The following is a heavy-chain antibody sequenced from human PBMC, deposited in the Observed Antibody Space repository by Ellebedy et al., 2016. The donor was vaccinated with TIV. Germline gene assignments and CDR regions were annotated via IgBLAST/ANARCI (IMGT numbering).Heavy chain of an antibody. CDR3: ASYIREVGAEYFDY. D-gene: IGHD1-26*01. CDR2: ISAYNGNT. V-gene: IGHV1-18*01. CDR1: RGTFSSYA. Sequence: ASVKVSXKASRGTFSSYAISWVRQAPGQGLEWMGWISAYNGNTNYAQKLQGRVTMTTDTSTSTAYMELRSLRSDDTAVYYCASYIREVGAEYFDYWGQGTLVTVSS. J-gene: IGHJ4*02.